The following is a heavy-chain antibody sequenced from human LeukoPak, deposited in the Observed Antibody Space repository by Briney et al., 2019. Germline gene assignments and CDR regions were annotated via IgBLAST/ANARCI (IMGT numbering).Heavy chain of an antibody. D-gene: IGHD3-3*01. CDR1: GFSFSYFW. V-gene: IGHV3-7*01. Sequence: GGSLRLSCAASGFSFSYFWMSWVRQAPGKGLEWVANIKQGGSEKYYVDSVKGRFTISRDNAKKSLYLQMNSLRAEDTAVYYCARDAEVGTLFGVLSRYNWFDPSGQGALVTVSS. CDR2: IKQGGSEK. J-gene: IGHJ5*02. CDR3: ARDAEVGTLFGVLSRYNWFDP.